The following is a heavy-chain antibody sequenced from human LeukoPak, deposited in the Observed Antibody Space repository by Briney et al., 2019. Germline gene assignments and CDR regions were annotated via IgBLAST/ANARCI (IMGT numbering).Heavy chain of an antibody. D-gene: IGHD6-13*01. CDR1: GYTFTSYD. CDR2: MNPNSGNT. Sequence: ASVKVSCKASGYTFTSYDINWVRQATGQGLEWMGWMNPNSGNTGYAQKFQGRVTITRNTSISTAYMELSSLRSEDTAVYYCARGYVPKGLMGYWSFYYYMDVWGKGTTVTVSS. J-gene: IGHJ6*03. CDR3: ARGYVPKGLMGYWSFYYYMDV. V-gene: IGHV1-8*03.